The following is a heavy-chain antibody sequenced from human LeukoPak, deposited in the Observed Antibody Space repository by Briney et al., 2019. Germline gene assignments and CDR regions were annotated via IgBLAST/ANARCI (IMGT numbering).Heavy chain of an antibody. CDR2: ISYDGSNK. V-gene: IGHV3-30*18. D-gene: IGHD3-10*01. Sequence: GGSLRLSCAASGFTFSSYGMHWVPQAPGKGLEGVAVISYDGSNKYYADSVKGRFTISRDNSKNTLYLQMNSLRAEDTAVYYCAKDGSGSYPPLDYWGQGTLVTVSS. CDR3: AKDGSGSYPPLDY. J-gene: IGHJ4*02. CDR1: GFTFSSYG.